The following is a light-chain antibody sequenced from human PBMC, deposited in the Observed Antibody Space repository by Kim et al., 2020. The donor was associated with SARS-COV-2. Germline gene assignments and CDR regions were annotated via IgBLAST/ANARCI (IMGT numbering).Light chain of an antibody. CDR3: CSYAGSYTYV. J-gene: IGLJ1*01. Sequence: QSALTQPRSVSGSPGQSVTISCTGTSSDVGGYNYVSWYQQHPGKAPKLMIYDVSKWPSGVPDRFSGSKSGNTTSLAIPGLQAEDEADYYCCSYAGSYTYVVGTGTKVTVL. CDR2: DVS. CDR1: SSDVGGYNY. V-gene: IGLV2-11*01.